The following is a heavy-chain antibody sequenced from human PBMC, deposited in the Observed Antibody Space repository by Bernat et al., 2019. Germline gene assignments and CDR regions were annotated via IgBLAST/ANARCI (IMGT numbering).Heavy chain of an antibody. Sequence: EVQLVESGGGLVQPGGSLRLSCAASGFTFTSYTMSWVRQAPGKGLELVSCISSSTTTIYYAESVKGRLTIAGDNAKNSLLLQMDSLRAEDTAVYYGARHPKRGGIAVAGTDHWGQGSLVTVSS. CDR1: GFTFTSYT. D-gene: IGHD6-19*01. J-gene: IGHJ4*02. CDR3: ARHPKRGGIAVAGTDH. CDR2: ISSSTTTI. V-gene: IGHV3-48*01.